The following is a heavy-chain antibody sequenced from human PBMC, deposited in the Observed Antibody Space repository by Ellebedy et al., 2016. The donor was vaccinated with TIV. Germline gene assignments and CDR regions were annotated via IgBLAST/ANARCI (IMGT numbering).Heavy chain of an antibody. D-gene: IGHD5-18*01. CDR3: ARGGADTAMGQGWYFDL. V-gene: IGHV3-30*03. CDR2: ISYDGSNK. CDR1: GFTFSSYG. Sequence: GGSLRLSCAASGFTFSSYGIHWVRQAPGKGLEWVAVISYDGSNKYYADSVKGRFTISRDNSKNTLYLQMNSLRAEDTAVYYCARGGADTAMGQGWYFDLWGRGTLVTVSS. J-gene: IGHJ2*01.